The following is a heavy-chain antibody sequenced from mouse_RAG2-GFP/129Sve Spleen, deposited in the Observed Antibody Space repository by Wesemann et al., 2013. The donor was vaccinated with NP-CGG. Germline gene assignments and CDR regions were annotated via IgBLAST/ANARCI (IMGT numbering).Heavy chain of an antibody. V-gene: IGHV5-6-4*01. J-gene: IGHJ4*01. CDR3: TRGYGNYYAMDY. CDR2: ISSGGSYT. D-gene: IGHD2-1*01. Sequence: LEWVATISSGGSYTYYPDSVKGRFTISRDNAKNTLYLQMSSLKSEDTAMYYCTRGYGNYYAMDYWGGSRGTSVTVSS.